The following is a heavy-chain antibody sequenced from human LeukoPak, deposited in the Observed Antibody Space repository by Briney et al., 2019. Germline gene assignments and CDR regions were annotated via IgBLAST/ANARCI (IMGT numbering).Heavy chain of an antibody. Sequence: GGSLRLSCAASGFTFSSYWMHWVRQAPGKGLVWVSRINSDGSSTSYAGSVKGRFTISRDNAKNTLYLQMNSLRAEDTAVYYCARGFWSAVPMDVWGKGTTVTVSS. CDR3: ARGFWSAVPMDV. J-gene: IGHJ6*04. D-gene: IGHD3-3*01. CDR2: INSDGSST. V-gene: IGHV3-74*01. CDR1: GFTFSSYW.